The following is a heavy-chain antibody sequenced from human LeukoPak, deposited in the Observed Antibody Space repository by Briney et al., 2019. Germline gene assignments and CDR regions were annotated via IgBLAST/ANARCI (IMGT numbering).Heavy chain of an antibody. CDR1: GFTVSSNY. CDR3: AGELYYYGSGTQYYFDY. V-gene: IGHV3-53*04. J-gene: IGHJ4*02. CDR2: IYSGGST. Sequence: GGSLRLSCAASGFTVSSNYMSWVRQAPGKGLGWVSVIYSGGSTYYADSVKGRFTISRHDSKNTLYLQMNSLRAEDTAVYYCAGELYYYGSGTQYYFDYWGQGTLVTVSS. D-gene: IGHD3-10*01.